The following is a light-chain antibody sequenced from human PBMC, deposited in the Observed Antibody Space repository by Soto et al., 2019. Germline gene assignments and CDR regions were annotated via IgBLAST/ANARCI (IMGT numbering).Light chain of an antibody. J-gene: IGKJ1*01. Sequence: EIVLTQSPGALSLSPGEKATLSCGASQSVSSSYLAWYQQKPGQAPRLLIYAASTRATGIPDRFSGSGSGTDFTLTISKLEPEDFAVYYWQQYGSSPRTFGQGTKVEIK. V-gene: IGKV3-20*01. CDR3: QQYGSSPRT. CDR1: QSVSSSY. CDR2: AAS.